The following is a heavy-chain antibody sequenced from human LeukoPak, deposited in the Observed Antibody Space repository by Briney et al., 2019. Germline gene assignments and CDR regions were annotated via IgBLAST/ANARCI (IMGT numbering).Heavy chain of an antibody. CDR2: IYTSGST. CDR3: ARLVVVAGWFDP. J-gene: IGHJ5*02. V-gene: IGHV4-4*09. Sequence: SETLSLTCTVSGGSISSYYWSWIRQPPGKGLEWIGYIYTSGSTNYNPSLKSRVTISVDTSKNQFSLKLSSVTAADTAVYYCARLVVVAGWFDPWGQGTLVTVSS. D-gene: IGHD2-2*01. CDR1: GGSISSYY.